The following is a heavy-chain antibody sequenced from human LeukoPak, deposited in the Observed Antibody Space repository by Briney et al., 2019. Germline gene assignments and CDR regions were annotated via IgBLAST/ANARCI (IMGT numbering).Heavy chain of an antibody. V-gene: IGHV3-7*01. D-gene: IGHD6-19*01. J-gene: IGHJ4*02. CDR2: IKQDGSEK. CDR1: GFTFSSYW. CDR3: AKDFSPYSSGWCH. Sequence: GGSLGLSCAASGFTFSSYWMSWVRQAPGKGLEWVANIKQDGSEKYYVDSVKGRFTISRDNAKNSLYLQMNSLRAEDTAVYYCAKDFSPYSSGWCHWGQGTLVTVSS.